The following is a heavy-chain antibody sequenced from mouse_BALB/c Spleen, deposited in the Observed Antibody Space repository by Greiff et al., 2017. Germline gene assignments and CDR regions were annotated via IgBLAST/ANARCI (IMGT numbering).Heavy chain of an antibody. CDR2: IYPGDGDT. Sequence: VQRVESGPELVKPGASVKISCKASGYAFSSSWMNWVKQRPGQGLEWIGRIYPGDGDTNYNGKFKGKATLTADKSSSTAYMQLSSLTSVDSAVYFCARIGAITTGFAYWGQGTLVTVSA. V-gene: IGHV1-82*01. CDR3: ARIGAITTGFAY. CDR1: GYAFSSSW. D-gene: IGHD2-4*01. J-gene: IGHJ3*01.